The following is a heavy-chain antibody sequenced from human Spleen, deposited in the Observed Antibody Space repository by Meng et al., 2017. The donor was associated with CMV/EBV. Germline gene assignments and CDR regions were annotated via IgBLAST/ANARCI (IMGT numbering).Heavy chain of an antibody. V-gene: IGHV4-39*07. D-gene: IGHD6-13*01. CDR1: GGSISSGSYY. J-gene: IGHJ4*02. Sequence: VSGGSISSGSYYWGWIRQPPGKGLEWIGTIYYSGGTYYNQSLESRVTISVDTSKNQFSLKLSSVTAADTAVYYCARMAAAGTGLDYWGQGTLVTVSS. CDR3: ARMAAAGTGLDY. CDR2: IYYSGGT.